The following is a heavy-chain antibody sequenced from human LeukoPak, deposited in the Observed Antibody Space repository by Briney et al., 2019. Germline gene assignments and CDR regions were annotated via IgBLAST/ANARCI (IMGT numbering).Heavy chain of an antibody. CDR2: ISGSGGST. Sequence: GGSLRLSCAASGFTFSGYGMSWVRQAPGKGLEWVSAISGSGGSTYYADSVKGRFTISRDNSKNTLYLQMNSLRAEDTAVYYCAKGPPIIVVIPFDYWGQGTLVTVSS. D-gene: IGHD3-22*01. CDR3: AKGPPIIVVIPFDY. CDR1: GFTFSGYG. J-gene: IGHJ4*02. V-gene: IGHV3-23*01.